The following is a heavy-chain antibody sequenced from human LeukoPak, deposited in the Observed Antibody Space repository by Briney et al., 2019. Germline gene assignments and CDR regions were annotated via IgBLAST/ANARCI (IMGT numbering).Heavy chain of an antibody. V-gene: IGHV4-4*07. CDR1: DGSLSYYY. D-gene: IGHD4-23*01. CDR2: IYVGGST. J-gene: IGHJ6*02. Sequence: SETLSLTCTVSDGSLSYYYWSWIRQPAGKGLEWIGRIYVGGSTNYSPSLKSRVSMSLDKSKNQLSLKLISVSAADTAVYYCARWHMNSPDVWGRGTAVTVS. CDR3: ARWHMNSPDV.